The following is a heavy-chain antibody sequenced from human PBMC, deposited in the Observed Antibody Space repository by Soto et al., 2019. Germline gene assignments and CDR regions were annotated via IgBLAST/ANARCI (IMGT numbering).Heavy chain of an antibody. Sequence: PGGSLRLSCAGSGVTFRGYAVHWVRQTPGKGLEWVTVISDDGSKTYYADSVKGRFSVSRDDSTNMVFLQMSSLRSEDTAVYHYARAYQLTYYFDDWGPGTPVTVSS. CDR2: ISDDGSKT. J-gene: IGHJ4*02. D-gene: IGHD3-9*01. CDR1: GVTFRGYA. CDR3: ARAYQLTYYFDD. V-gene: IGHV3-30*14.